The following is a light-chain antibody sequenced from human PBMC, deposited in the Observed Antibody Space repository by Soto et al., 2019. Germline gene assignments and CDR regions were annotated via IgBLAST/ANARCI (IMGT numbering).Light chain of an antibody. CDR2: AAS. Sequence: DIQMTQSPSSLTASEGDRVTITCRASQSISSYLNWYQQKPGKAPKLLIYAASSLQSGVPSRFSGSGTGTDFTLTISSLQPEDFATYYCQQSYSTPWTFGQGTKVDIK. J-gene: IGKJ1*01. V-gene: IGKV1-39*01. CDR1: QSISSY. CDR3: QQSYSTPWT.